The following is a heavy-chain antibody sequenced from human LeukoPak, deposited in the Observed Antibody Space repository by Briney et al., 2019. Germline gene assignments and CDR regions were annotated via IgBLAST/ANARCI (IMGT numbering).Heavy chain of an antibody. CDR3: ARDNSDVGGATADY. CDR1: GFTFSSYA. J-gene: IGHJ4*02. V-gene: IGHV3-30-3*01. Sequence: GGSLRLSCAASGFTFSSYAMHWVRQAPGKGLEWVAVISYDGSNKYYADSVKGRFTISRDNSKNTLYLQMNSLRAEDTAVYYCARDNSDVGGATADYWGQGTLVTVSS. CDR2: ISYDGSNK. D-gene: IGHD1-26*01.